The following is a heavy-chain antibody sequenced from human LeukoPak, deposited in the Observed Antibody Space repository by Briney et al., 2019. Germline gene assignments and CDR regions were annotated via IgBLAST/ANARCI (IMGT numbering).Heavy chain of an antibody. J-gene: IGHJ5*02. D-gene: IGHD2-2*01. Sequence: PSETLSLTCTVSGGSISSYYWSWIRQPPGKGLEWIGYIYYSGSTNYNPSLKSRVTISVDTSKNQFSLKLSSVTAADTAVYYCARAPEYCSSTSCYGVWFDPWGQGSLVTVS. V-gene: IGHV4-59*08. CDR2: IYYSGST. CDR3: ARAPEYCSSTSCYGVWFDP. CDR1: GGSISSYY.